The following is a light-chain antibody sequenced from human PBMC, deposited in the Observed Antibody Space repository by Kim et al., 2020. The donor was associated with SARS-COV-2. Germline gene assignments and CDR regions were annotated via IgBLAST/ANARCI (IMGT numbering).Light chain of an antibody. Sequence: ASVGGTVTIPCRASRNVDTYLAWYQQKPGKAPKLLIYQASTLKSGVPSRFSGSGSGTEFTLTTGSLQPDDFATYYCQQYRSYPWTFGQGTKVDIK. CDR1: RNVDTY. V-gene: IGKV1-5*03. J-gene: IGKJ1*01. CDR3: QQYRSYPWT. CDR2: QAS.